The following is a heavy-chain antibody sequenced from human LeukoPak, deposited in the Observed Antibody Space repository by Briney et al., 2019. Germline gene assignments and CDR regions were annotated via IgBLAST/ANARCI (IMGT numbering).Heavy chain of an antibody. Sequence: ASVKVSCKASGYTFIGYYMHWVRQAPGQGLEWVGRINPNSGGTNYAQKFQGRVTMTRDTSISTAYMELSRLRSDDTAVYYCARADCSSTSCLNAFDIWGQGTTVTVSS. CDR2: INPNSGGT. CDR1: GYTFIGYY. CDR3: ARADCSSTSCLNAFDI. V-gene: IGHV1-2*06. D-gene: IGHD2-2*01. J-gene: IGHJ3*02.